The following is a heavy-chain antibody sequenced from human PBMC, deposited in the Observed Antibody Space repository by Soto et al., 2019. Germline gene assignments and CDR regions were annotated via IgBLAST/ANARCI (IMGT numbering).Heavy chain of an antibody. J-gene: IGHJ4*02. V-gene: IGHV3-21*01. CDR3: ARESLGYCSTSNCYKVDY. Sequence: VQLVESGGGLVKPGGSLRLSCAASGFTFSSYSMNWVRQAPGKGLEWVSSISSSSSYIYYADSVKGRFTISRYNAKNSLYLQMNSLRAEDTAVYYCARESLGYCSTSNCYKVDYWGQGTLVTVSS. CDR2: ISSSSSYI. CDR1: GFTFSSYS. D-gene: IGHD2-2*02.